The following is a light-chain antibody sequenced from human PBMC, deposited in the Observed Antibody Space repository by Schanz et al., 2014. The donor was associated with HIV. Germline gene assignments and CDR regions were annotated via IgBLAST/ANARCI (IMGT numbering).Light chain of an antibody. Sequence: EIVLTQSPATLSVSPGERATLSCRASQSVSNNLAWFQQTPGQAPRLLIYGASSRATGIPDRFSGSGSGTDFTLTISRVEPEDYAVYYCQQYGSSPWTFGQGTRVDVK. CDR3: QQYGSSPWT. CDR1: QSVSNN. CDR2: GAS. J-gene: IGKJ1*01. V-gene: IGKV3-20*01.